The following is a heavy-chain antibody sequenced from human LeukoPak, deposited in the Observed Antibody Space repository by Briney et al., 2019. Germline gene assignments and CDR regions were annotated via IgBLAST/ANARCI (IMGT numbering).Heavy chain of an antibody. V-gene: IGHV3-48*03. CDR3: AREKQQLEDYFDY. D-gene: IGHD6-13*01. CDR1: GFTFSSYE. CDR2: MSITGSS. J-gene: IGHJ4*02. Sequence: PGGSLRLSCAASGFTFSSYEMNWLRQAPGQGLEWVSYMSITGSSDYADSVKGRFTISRDNAKNSLYLQMNSLRGEDTAVYYCAREKQQLEDYFDYWGQGTLVTVSS.